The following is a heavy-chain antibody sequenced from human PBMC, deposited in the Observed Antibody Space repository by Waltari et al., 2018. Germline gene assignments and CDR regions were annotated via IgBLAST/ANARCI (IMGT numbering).Heavy chain of an antibody. J-gene: IGHJ3*02. CDR3: ARDARGRYWTPDAFDI. CDR2: IIPILGIA. Sequence: QVQLVQSGAAVKKPGSSVTVSCKASGGTISSYAISWVRQAPGQGREWMGGIIPILGIANYAQKFQGRVTITADESTSTAYMELSSLRSEDTAVYYCARDARGRYWTPDAFDIWGQGTMVTVSS. CDR1: GGTISSYA. D-gene: IGHD2-8*02. V-gene: IGHV1-69*04.